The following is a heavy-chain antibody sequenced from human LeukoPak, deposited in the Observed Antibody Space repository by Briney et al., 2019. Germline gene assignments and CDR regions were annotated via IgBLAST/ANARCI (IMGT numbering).Heavy chain of an antibody. V-gene: IGHV3-23*01. Sequence: GSLRLSCAASGFTFSSSAMNWVRQAPGKGLEWVSTISGSGDRTYYADSVKGRFTISRDNSKNTLFLQMNSLRAEDTAVYYCARVRSGGYYFDYWGQGTLVTVSS. CDR3: ARVRSGGYYFDY. CDR1: GFTFSSSA. J-gene: IGHJ4*02. CDR2: ISGSGDRT. D-gene: IGHD3-10*01.